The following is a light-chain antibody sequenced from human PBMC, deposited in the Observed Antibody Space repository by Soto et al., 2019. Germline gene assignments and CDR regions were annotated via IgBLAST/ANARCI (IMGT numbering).Light chain of an antibody. CDR3: QQYVGSPPWT. V-gene: IGKV3-20*01. CDR2: DGS. CDR1: QSISSTF. Sequence: EIVLTQSPGSLSLSPGERATLSCRASQSISSTFLAWYQQTPGQAPRLLIYDGSNRATGVPDRFSGSGSGTDFTLTISRVEPEDSAVYYCQQYVGSPPWTFGQGTKVDIK. J-gene: IGKJ1*01.